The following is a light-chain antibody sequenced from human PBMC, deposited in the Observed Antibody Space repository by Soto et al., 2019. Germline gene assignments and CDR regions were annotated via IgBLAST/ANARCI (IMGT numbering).Light chain of an antibody. V-gene: IGKV3-11*01. CDR3: QQRGNWPLT. CDR1: QSVSSY. CDR2: DAS. Sequence: VLTHSPATMSLSPGERATLSCRASQSVSSYFAWYQQKPGQAPRLLIYDASNRATGIPARFSGSGSGTDFTLTISSLEPEDFAVYYCQQRGNWPLTFGQGTKVDIK. J-gene: IGKJ1*01.